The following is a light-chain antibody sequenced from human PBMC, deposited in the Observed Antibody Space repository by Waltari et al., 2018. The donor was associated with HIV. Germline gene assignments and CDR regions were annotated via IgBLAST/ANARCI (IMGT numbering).Light chain of an antibody. CDR1: STDAALYNY. CDR3: SSYTSSSTLDVI. Sequence: QSALTQPASMSGSPRQSITIYCIGSSTDAALYNYLSWYHHSPGKAPKLILYEVKNRPSGVSSRFSGSKSGNTASLTISGLQPEDEAHYYCSSYTSSSTLDVIFGGGTKLTVL. J-gene: IGLJ2*01. V-gene: IGLV2-14*01. CDR2: EVK.